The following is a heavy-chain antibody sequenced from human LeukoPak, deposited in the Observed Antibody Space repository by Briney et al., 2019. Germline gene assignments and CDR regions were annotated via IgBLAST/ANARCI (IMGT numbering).Heavy chain of an antibody. J-gene: IGHJ5*02. CDR2: INPNSGGT. D-gene: IGHD2-2*01. V-gene: IGHV1-2*02. CDR3: AREGLEYCSSTSCPQGWFDP. Sequence: ASVKVSCKASGYTFTGYYMHWVRQAPGQGLEWMGWINPNSGGTNYAQKFQGRVTMTRDTSISTAYMELSRLRSDDTAVYYCAREGLEYCSSTSCPQGWFDPWGQGTLVTVSS. CDR1: GYTFTGYY.